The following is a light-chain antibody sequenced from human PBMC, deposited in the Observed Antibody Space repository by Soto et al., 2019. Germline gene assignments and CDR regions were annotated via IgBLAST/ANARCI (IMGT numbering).Light chain of an antibody. CDR1: QSIVSH. CDR2: GAS. Sequence: DIQMTQSPSSLSVSVGDRVTITCRASQSIVSHLNWYQQKSGEAPKLLIYGASSLQSGVPSRFSGSGVGTDFTLSITTLQPEDFATYFCQQTYTTPRTFGQGTKLEIK. CDR3: QQTYTTPRT. V-gene: IGKV1-39*01. J-gene: IGKJ2*01.